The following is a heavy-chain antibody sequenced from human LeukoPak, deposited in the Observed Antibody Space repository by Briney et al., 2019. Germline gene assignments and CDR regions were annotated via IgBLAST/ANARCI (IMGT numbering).Heavy chain of an antibody. V-gene: IGHV4-59*01. Sequence: SETLSLTCTVSGGSISGYYWSWIRQPPGKGLEWIGYIYYSGSTNYNPSVKSRVTISVDTSKNQFSLKLTSVTAADTAVYYCARLGGYYFDYWGQGTLVAVSS. CDR1: GGSISGYY. D-gene: IGHD3-22*01. CDR3: ARLGGYYFDY. CDR2: IYYSGST. J-gene: IGHJ4*02.